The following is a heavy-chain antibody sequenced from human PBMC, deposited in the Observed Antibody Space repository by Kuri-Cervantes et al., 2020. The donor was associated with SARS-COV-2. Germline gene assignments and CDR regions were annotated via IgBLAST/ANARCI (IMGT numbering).Heavy chain of an antibody. J-gene: IGHJ5*02. D-gene: IGHD5-24*01. CDR2: IYSSGHA. CDR3: ARDIEDGYNRNWFDP. Sequence: LRLSCTVSGGSISSGSYYWSWIRQPAGKGPEWIGRIYSSGHANYNPSLESRVSMSVDRSKNQFSLEVTSVTAADTALYYCARDIEDGYNRNWFDPWGQGTLSPSPQ. V-gene: IGHV4-61*02. CDR1: GGSISSGSYY.